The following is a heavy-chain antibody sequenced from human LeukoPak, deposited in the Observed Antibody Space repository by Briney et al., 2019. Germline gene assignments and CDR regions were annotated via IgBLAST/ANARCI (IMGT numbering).Heavy chain of an antibody. Sequence: GESLKISCKGSGYNLTNYWIGWVRQMPGKGLEWMGVIYPGDSDTRYSPSFQGQVTISADKSISTAYLQWSSLKASDTAMYYCARATYYYDSSGYYPDYWGQGTLVTVSS. CDR3: ARATYYYDSSGYYPDY. J-gene: IGHJ4*02. V-gene: IGHV5-51*01. CDR2: IYPGDSDT. D-gene: IGHD3-22*01. CDR1: GYNLTNYW.